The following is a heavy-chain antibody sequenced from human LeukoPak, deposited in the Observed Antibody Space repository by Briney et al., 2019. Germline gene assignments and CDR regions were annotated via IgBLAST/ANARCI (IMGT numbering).Heavy chain of an antibody. CDR2: IYTSGST. V-gene: IGHV4-4*07. J-gene: IGHJ6*03. CDR3: ARGYCSSTSCYRYYYYYMDV. Sequence: SETLSLTCTVSGGSISSYYWSWIRQPAGKGLEWNGRIYTSGSTNYNPSLKSRVTISVDKSKNQFSLKLSSVTAADTAVYYCARGYCSSTSCYRYYYYYMDVWGKGTTVTVSS. D-gene: IGHD2-2*01. CDR1: GGSISSYY.